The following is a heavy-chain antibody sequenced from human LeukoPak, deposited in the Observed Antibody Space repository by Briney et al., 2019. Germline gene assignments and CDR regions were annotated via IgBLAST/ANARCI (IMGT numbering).Heavy chain of an antibody. CDR1: GYTFTGYY. CDR3: ARRSGGIVEGFDY. J-gene: IGHJ4*02. V-gene: IGHV1-2*02. CDR2: INPNSGGT. D-gene: IGHD3-22*01. Sequence: ASVKVSCMASGYTFTGYYMHWVRPAPGQGLEWMGWINPNSGGTNYAQKFQGRVTMTRDTSISTAYMELSRLRSDDTAVYYCARRSGGIVEGFDYWGQGTLVTVSS.